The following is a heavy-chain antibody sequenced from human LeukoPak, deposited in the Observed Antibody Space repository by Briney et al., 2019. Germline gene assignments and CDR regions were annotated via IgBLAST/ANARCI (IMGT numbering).Heavy chain of an antibody. V-gene: IGHV4-39*01. CDR1: GVSVSSSRYY. Sequence: SETLSLTCPVSGVSVSSSRYYWGWIRQPPGKGLEWIGSIYYTGSTYYKPSLKSRVTISVDASKNHISLKPSSVNAAGTAVYYTARHKSFDYLSPIATWGQGTLVTVSS. D-gene: IGHD3-9*01. CDR2: IYYTGST. J-gene: IGHJ5*02. CDR3: ARHKSFDYLSPIAT.